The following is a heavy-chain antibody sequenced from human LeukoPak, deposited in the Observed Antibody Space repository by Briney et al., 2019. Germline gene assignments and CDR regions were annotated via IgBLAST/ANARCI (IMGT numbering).Heavy chain of an antibody. CDR3: AREANMYYFQH. CDR2: INPNSGGT. J-gene: IGHJ1*01. Sequence: ASVKVSCKASGYTFTDYYMHWVRQAPGQGLEWMGRINPNSGGTNYAQKFQGRVTMTRDTSISTAYMELSRLRSDDTAVYYCAREANMYYFQHWGQGTLVTVSS. D-gene: IGHD2-8*01. V-gene: IGHV1-2*06. CDR1: GYTFTDYY.